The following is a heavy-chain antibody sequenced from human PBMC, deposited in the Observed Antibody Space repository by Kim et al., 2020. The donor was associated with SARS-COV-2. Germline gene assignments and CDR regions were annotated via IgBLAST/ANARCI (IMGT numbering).Heavy chain of an antibody. Sequence: ASVKVSCKASGYTFTSYGISWVRQAPGQGLEWMGWISAYNGNTNYAQKLQGRVTMTTDTSTSTAYMELRSLRSDDTAVYYCARDEPRFRYYDFWSGDTGRADYNWFDPWGQGTLVTVSS. CDR2: ISAYNGNT. D-gene: IGHD3-3*01. J-gene: IGHJ5*02. CDR3: ARDEPRFRYYDFWSGDTGRADYNWFDP. V-gene: IGHV1-18*01. CDR1: GYTFTSYG.